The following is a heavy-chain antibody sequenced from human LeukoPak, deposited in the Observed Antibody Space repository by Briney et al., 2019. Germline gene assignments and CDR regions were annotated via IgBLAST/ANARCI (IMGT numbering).Heavy chain of an antibody. Sequence: ASVKVSCKASGYTFTSYGISWVRQAPGQGLEWMGWINPNSGGTNYAQKFQGRVTMTRDTSISTAYMELSRLRSDDTAVYYCARVDTMIVVAVPLTDAFDIWGQGTMVTVSS. CDR2: INPNSGGT. CDR1: GYTFTSYG. D-gene: IGHD3-22*01. V-gene: IGHV1-2*02. J-gene: IGHJ3*02. CDR3: ARVDTMIVVAVPLTDAFDI.